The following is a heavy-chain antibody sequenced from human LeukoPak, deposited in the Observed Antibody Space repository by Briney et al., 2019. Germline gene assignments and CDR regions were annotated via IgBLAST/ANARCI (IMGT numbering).Heavy chain of an antibody. J-gene: IGHJ5*02. Sequence: GRSLRLSCAASGFTFSSYAMHWVRQAPGKGLEWVAVISYDGSNKYYADSVKGRFTISRDNSKNTLYLQMNSLRAEDTAVYYCARVTLNWFDPWGQGTLVTVSS. CDR1: GFTFSSYA. V-gene: IGHV3-30-3*01. D-gene: IGHD3-16*01. CDR2: ISYDGSNK. CDR3: ARVTLNWFDP.